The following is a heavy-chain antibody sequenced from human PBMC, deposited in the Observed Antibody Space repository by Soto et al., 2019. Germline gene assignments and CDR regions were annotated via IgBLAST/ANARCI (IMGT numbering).Heavy chain of an antibody. V-gene: IGHV4-39*02. J-gene: IGHJ6*02. CDR3: ARDTHDSAFWGGYRLRYYYYGMDV. Sequence: SETLSLTCTVSGGSISSSSYSWGWIRQPPGTGLEWIGSIYYSGSTYYNPSLKSRVTISVDTSKNQFSLKLSSVTAADTAVYYCARDTHDSAFWGGYRLRYYYYGMDVWGQGTTVTVSS. CDR1: GGSISSSSYS. D-gene: IGHD3-3*01. CDR2: IYYSGST.